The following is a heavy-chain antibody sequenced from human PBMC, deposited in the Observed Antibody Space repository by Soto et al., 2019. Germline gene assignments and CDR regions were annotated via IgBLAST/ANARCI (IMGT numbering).Heavy chain of an antibody. CDR1: GYSISSGYY. CDR3: ARDQQARYLDWLLPDY. J-gene: IGHJ4*02. V-gene: IGHV4-38-2*02. Sequence: SETLSLTGAVSGYSISSGYYWGWIRQPPGKGLEWIGSIYHSGSTYYNPSLKSRVTISVDTSKNQFSLKLSSVTAADTAVYYCARDQQARYLDWLLPDYWGQGTLVTVSS. CDR2: IYHSGST. D-gene: IGHD3-9*01.